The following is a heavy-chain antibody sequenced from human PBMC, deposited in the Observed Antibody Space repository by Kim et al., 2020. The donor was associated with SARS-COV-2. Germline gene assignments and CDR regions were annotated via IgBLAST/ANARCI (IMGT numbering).Heavy chain of an antibody. CDR3: AKGGNYLYYYYYYGMDV. D-gene: IGHD4-4*01. CDR2: ISGSGGST. CDR1: GFTFSSYA. Sequence: GGSLRLSCAASGFTFSSYAMSWVRQAPGKGLEWVSAISGSGGSTYYADSVKGRFTISRDNSKNTLYLQMNSLRAEDTAVYYCAKGGNYLYYYYYYGMDVWGQGTTVTVSS. J-gene: IGHJ6*02. V-gene: IGHV3-23*01.